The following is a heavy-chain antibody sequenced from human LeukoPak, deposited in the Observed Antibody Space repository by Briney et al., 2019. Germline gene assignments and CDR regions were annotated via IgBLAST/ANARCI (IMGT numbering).Heavy chain of an antibody. D-gene: IGHD2-2*01. CDR1: GFTFSSYA. J-gene: IGHJ6*03. CDR2: IRGSGGST. CDR3: AKGSALVVPVVLMDV. V-gene: IGHV3-23*01. Sequence: GGSLRLSCAASGFTFSSYAMSWVRQAPGKGLEWVSSIRGSGGSTYYADSVKGRFTISRDNSKNTLYLQMNSLRAEDTAVYYCAKGSALVVPVVLMDVWGKGTTVTVSS.